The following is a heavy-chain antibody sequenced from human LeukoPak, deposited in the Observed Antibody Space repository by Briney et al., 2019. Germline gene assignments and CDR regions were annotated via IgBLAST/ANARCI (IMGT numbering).Heavy chain of an antibody. V-gene: IGHV3-21*01. Sequence: GRSLRLSCAASGFTFDDYAMHWVRHAPGKGLEWVSSISSSSSYIYYADSVKGRFTISRDNAKNSLYLQMNSLRAEDTAVYYCARAPFDYWGQGTLVTVSS. CDR3: ARAPFDY. CDR2: ISSSSSYI. J-gene: IGHJ4*02. CDR1: GFTFDDYA.